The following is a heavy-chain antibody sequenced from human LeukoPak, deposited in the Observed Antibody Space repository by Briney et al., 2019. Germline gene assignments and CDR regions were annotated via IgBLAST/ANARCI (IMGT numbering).Heavy chain of an antibody. J-gene: IGHJ4*02. CDR3: AKEYYVLLVYALGGSFDY. Sequence: PGGSLRLACAVSGLSFSSYAMGWVRHAPGEGVEWVLTISGNGRSTFYGDSVKGRFTISRDNSKNTLSLQMNSLRAEDTAVYYCAKEYYVLLVYALGGSFDYWGRGTLVTVSS. CDR2: ISGNGRST. V-gene: IGHV3-23*01. D-gene: IGHD2-8*01. CDR1: GLSFSSYA.